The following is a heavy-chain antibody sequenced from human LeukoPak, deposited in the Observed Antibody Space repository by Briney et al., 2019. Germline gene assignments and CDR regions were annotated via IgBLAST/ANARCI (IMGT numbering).Heavy chain of an antibody. V-gene: IGHV3-21*04. CDR3: ARRAGAYSHPYDY. CDR2: ISSSSSYR. Sequence: GGSLRLSCTGSGFTFSSYSMNWVRQAPGKGLEWVSSISSSSSYRYYEESVKGRFTISRDNSKNTLHLQMNSLRAEDTAVYYCARRAGAYSHPYDYWGQGTLVTVSS. J-gene: IGHJ4*02. D-gene: IGHD4/OR15-4a*01. CDR1: GFTFSSYS.